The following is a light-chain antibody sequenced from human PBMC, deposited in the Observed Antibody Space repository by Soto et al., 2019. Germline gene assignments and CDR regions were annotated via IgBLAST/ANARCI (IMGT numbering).Light chain of an antibody. CDR3: CAYAGSGTVV. J-gene: IGLJ3*02. V-gene: IGLV2-23*02. CDR1: SSDVGGFEY. CDR2: DVT. Sequence: QSVLSQPASVSGSPGQSITISCTGTSSDVGGFEYVSWYQHQPGKAPKLIIYDVTKRPSGVSNRFSGSKSGNTASLTISGIQAEDEADYYCCAYAGSGTVVFGGGTQLTVL.